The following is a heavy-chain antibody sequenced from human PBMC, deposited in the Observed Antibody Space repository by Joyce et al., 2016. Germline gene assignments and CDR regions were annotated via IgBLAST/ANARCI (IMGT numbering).Heavy chain of an antibody. D-gene: IGHD3-9*01. CDR1: GFTFSSYW. J-gene: IGHJ5*02. V-gene: IGHV3-74*01. CDR2: IRNDAGSI. CDR3: ARGSDKAMDL. Sequence: EAQLVESGGTLVQPGGSLRLSCVASGFTFSSYWMDWVRQRPGKGLEWVSHIRNDAGSITYIDSVKGRFTISRDNAKSTLYLQMNSLRGDDTAVYFCARGSDKAMDLWGQGTLVTVSS.